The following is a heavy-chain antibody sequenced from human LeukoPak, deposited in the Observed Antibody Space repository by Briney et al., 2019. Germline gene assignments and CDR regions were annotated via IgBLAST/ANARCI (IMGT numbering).Heavy chain of an antibody. CDR3: ARDLYDSSGYYYDY. CDR2: ISAYNGNT. CDR1: GYTFTSYG. D-gene: IGHD3-22*01. J-gene: IGHJ4*02. Sequence: ASVNVSCKASGYTFTSYGISWVRQAPGQGLEWMGWISAYNGNTNYAQKLQGRVTMTTDTSTSTAYMELRSLRSDDTAVYYCARDLYDSSGYYYDYWGQGTLVTVSS. V-gene: IGHV1-18*01.